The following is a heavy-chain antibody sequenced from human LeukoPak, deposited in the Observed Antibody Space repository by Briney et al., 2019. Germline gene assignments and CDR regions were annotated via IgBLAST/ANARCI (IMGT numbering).Heavy chain of an antibody. Sequence: GSLRLSCAASGFTVSSNYMSWVRQAPGKGLEWVSVIYSGGSTYYADSVKGRFTIYRDNSKNTLYLQMNSLRAEDTSVYYCARGHCSGGSCNDYWGQGTLVTVSS. D-gene: IGHD2-15*01. CDR3: ARGHCSGGSCNDY. V-gene: IGHV3-53*01. CDR1: GFTVSSNY. CDR2: IYSGGST. J-gene: IGHJ4*02.